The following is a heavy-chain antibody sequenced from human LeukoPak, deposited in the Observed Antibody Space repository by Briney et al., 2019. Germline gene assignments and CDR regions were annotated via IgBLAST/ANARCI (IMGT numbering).Heavy chain of an antibody. Sequence: SETLSLTCAVYGGSFSGYYWSWIRQPPGKGLEWIGEINHSGSTNYNPSLKSRVTISVDTSKNQFSLKLSSVTAADTAVYYCARGREYYDFWSGYGYYYYYGMDVWGQGTTVTVSS. CDR1: GGSFSGYY. CDR2: INHSGST. D-gene: IGHD3-3*01. J-gene: IGHJ6*02. V-gene: IGHV4-34*01. CDR3: ARGREYYDFWSGYGYYYYYGMDV.